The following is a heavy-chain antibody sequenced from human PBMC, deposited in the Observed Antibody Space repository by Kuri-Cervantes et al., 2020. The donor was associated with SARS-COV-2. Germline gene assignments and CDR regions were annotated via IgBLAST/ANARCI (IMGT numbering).Heavy chain of an antibody. V-gene: IGHV4-38-2*02. Sequence: ESLKISCAASGFTFSSYAMSWVRQAPGKGLEWIGSIYHSGSTYYNPSLKSRVTISVDTSKNQFSLKLSSVTAADTAVYYCARDKLLSVAGQLHYYGMDVWGQGTMVTVSS. CDR3: ARDKLLSVAGQLHYYGMDV. CDR1: GFTFSSYA. CDR2: IYHSGST. J-gene: IGHJ6*02. D-gene: IGHD6-19*01.